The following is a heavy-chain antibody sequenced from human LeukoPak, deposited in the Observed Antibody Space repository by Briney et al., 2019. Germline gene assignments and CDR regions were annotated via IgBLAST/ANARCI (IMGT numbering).Heavy chain of an antibody. CDR3: ARDLYYGSGTPPYSFDN. V-gene: IGHV3-7*01. D-gene: IGHD3-10*01. J-gene: IGHJ4*02. CDR2: IKQDGREK. CDR1: GFTFSSYW. Sequence: GGSLRLSCAASGFTFSSYWMSWVRQAPGKGLEWVANIKQDGREKYYVDSMKGRFTISRDNAKNSLYLQMNSLRAEDTAVYYCARDLYYGSGTPPYSFDNWGQGTLVTVSS.